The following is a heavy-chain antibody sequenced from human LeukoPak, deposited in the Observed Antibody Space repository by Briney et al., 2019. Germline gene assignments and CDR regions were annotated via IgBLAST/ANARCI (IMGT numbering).Heavy chain of an antibody. Sequence: SQTLSLTCTVSGGSISSGGYYWSWIRQHPGKGLEWIVYIYYSGSTYYNPSLKSRVTTSVDTSKNQFSLKLSSVTAADTAVYYCARELPAAMPGWFDPWGQGTLVTVSS. D-gene: IGHD2-2*01. CDR2: IYYSGST. V-gene: IGHV4-31*03. CDR1: GGSISSGGYY. CDR3: ARELPAAMPGWFDP. J-gene: IGHJ5*02.